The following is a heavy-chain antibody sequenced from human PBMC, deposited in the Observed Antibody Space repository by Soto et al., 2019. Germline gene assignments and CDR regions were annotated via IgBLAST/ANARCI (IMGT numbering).Heavy chain of an antibody. CDR2: IYPGDSDT. D-gene: IGHD2-2*02. CDR1: GYSFTSYW. CDR3: ARHGRYCSSTSCYKVENYYYYGMDV. V-gene: IGHV5-51*01. Sequence: GESLKISCKGSGYSFTSYWIGWVRQMPGKGLEWMGIIYPGDSDTRYSPSFQGQVTISADKSISTAYLQWSSLKASDTAMYYCARHGRYCSSTSCYKVENYYYYGMDVWGQGTTVTVSS. J-gene: IGHJ6*02.